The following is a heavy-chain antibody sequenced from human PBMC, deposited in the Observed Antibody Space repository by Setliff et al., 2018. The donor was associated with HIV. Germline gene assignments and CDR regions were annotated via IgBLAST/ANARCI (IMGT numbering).Heavy chain of an antibody. V-gene: IGHV1-46*01. CDR2: INPIVGLA. CDR1: GYTFTSYY. D-gene: IGHD4-17*01. J-gene: IGHJ3*01. CDR3: AAPHSTEGAFDV. Sequence: ASVKVSCKASGYTFTSYYVHFVRQAPGQGPEWMGIINPIVGLANFAQKFQGRGSISADESASTVYMELSSLRSDDTAVYYCAAPHSTEGAFDVWGQGTMVTVSS.